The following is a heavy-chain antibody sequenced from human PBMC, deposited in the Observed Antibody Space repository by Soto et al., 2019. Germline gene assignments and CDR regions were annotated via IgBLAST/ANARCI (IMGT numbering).Heavy chain of an antibody. CDR1: GGSISSSSYY. Sequence: QLQLQESGPGLVKPSETLSLTCTVSGGSISSSSYYWGWIRQPPGKGLEWIGSIYYSGSTYYNPSLKSRVTISVDTSKNQFSLKLSSVTAADTAVYYCASGGTTWIQLWSQPTYFDYWGQGTLVTVSS. J-gene: IGHJ4*02. V-gene: IGHV4-39*01. CDR2: IYYSGST. D-gene: IGHD5-18*01. CDR3: ASGGTTWIQLWSQPTYFDY.